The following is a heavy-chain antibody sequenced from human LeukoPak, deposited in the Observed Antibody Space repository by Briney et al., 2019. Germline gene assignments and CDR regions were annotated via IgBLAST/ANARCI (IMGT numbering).Heavy chain of an antibody. Sequence: PSETLSLTCTVSGGSISSYYWSWIRQPPGKGLEWIGYIYYSGSTNYNPSLKSRVTISVDTSKNQFSLKLSSVTAADTAVYYCARDPPGDTAMVPSWGQGTMVTVSS. J-gene: IGHJ3*01. CDR1: GGSISSYY. CDR3: ARDPPGDTAMVPS. V-gene: IGHV4-59*12. CDR2: IYYSGST. D-gene: IGHD5-18*01.